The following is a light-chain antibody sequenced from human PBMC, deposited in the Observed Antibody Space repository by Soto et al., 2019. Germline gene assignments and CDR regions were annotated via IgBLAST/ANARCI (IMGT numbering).Light chain of an antibody. J-gene: IGKJ3*01. CDR2: AAS. V-gene: IGKV1-9*01. CDR1: QGISSY. CDR3: QQLNSYPQGA. Sequence: DIQLTQSPSFLSASVGDRVTITCRASQGISSYLAWYQQKPGKAPKLLIYAASTLQSGVPSRFSGSGSGTEFTLTISILQPEDFATYYCQQLNSYPQGAFGPGTKVDIK.